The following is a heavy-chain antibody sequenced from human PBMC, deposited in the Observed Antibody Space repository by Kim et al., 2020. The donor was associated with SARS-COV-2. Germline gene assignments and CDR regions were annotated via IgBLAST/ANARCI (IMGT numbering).Heavy chain of an antibody. J-gene: IGHJ6*02. CDR2: IYSGGST. Sequence: GGSLRLSCAASGFTVSSNYMSWVRQAPGKGLEWVSVIYSGGSTYYADSVKGRFTISRDNSKNTLYLQMNSLRAEDTAVYYCASRVSANYDFWSGYYPIYYYYYGMDVWGQGTTVTVSS. D-gene: IGHD3-3*01. V-gene: IGHV3-53*01. CDR1: GFTVSSNY. CDR3: ASRVSANYDFWSGYYPIYYYYYGMDV.